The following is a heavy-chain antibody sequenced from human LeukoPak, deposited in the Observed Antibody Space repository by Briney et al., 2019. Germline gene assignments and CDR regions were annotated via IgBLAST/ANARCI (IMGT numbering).Heavy chain of an antibody. CDR2: NSGGST. Sequence: GRSLRLSCAASGVTVSSNYMSWVRQAPGKGLEWVSVNSGGSTYYADSVKGRFTISRDNSKNTLYLQMNSLRAEDTAVYYCARDRGCRSGGSCYYFDYWGQGTLVTVSS. CDR1: GVTVSSNY. CDR3: ARDRGCRSGGSCYYFDY. D-gene: IGHD2-15*01. V-gene: IGHV3-53*01. J-gene: IGHJ4*02.